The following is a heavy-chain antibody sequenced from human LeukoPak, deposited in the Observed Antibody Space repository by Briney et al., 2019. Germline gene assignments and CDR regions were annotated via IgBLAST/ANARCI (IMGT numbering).Heavy chain of an antibody. CDR3: AGGRGKTVWFDP. Sequence: SETLSLTCAVYGGSFSGYYWSWIRQPPGKGLEWIGEINHSGSTNYNPSLKSRVTISVDTSKNQFSLKLSSVTAADTAVYYCAGGRGKTVWFDPWGQGTLVTVSS. D-gene: IGHD4-17*01. J-gene: IGHJ5*02. CDR2: INHSGST. CDR1: GGSFSGYY. V-gene: IGHV4-34*01.